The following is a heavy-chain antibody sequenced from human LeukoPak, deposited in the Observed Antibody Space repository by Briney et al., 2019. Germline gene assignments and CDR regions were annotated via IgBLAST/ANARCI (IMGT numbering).Heavy chain of an antibody. CDR2: IYYSGST. D-gene: IGHD6-13*01. J-gene: IGHJ6*03. V-gene: IGHV4-59*01. Sequence: SETLSLTCTVSGGSISSYYWSWIRQPPGKGLEWIGYIYYSGSTNYNPSLKSRVTISVHTSKNQLSLKLNSVTAADTAVYYCARALYSSSGVYYYYMDVWGKGTTVTVSS. CDR3: ARALYSSSGVYYYYMDV. CDR1: GGSISSYY.